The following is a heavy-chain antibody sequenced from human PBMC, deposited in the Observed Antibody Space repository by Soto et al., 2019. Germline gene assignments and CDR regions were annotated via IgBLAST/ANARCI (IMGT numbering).Heavy chain of an antibody. CDR1: GFTFGDSY. V-gene: IGHV3-11*06. CDR2: ISPGSRYP. CDR3: VRGGGGGLFNP. D-gene: IGHD2-15*01. Sequence: GGSLRLSCAVSGFTFGDSYMSWIRQAPGKGLEWLSYISPGSRYPAYADSVKGRFTISRDNAKRSLYLQMMSLTAEDTAIYYCVRGGGGGLFNPWGQGTMVTVSS. J-gene: IGHJ5*02.